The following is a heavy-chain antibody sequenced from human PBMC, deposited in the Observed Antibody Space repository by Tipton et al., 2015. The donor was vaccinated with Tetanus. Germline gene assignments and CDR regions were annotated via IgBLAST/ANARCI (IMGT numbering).Heavy chain of an antibody. CDR3: ARTWGVWVTSIDAFDI. J-gene: IGHJ3*02. CDR1: GGSFSAYY. D-gene: IGHD3-16*01. Sequence: TLSLTCAVYGGSFSAYYWSWIRQSPGKGLEWIGSINSGGTTYHNPSLKGRVAISVDTSKNQFSLKLSSVTAADTAVYYCARTWGVWVTSIDAFDIWGQGTKVAVSS. V-gene: IGHV4-34*01. CDR2: INSGGTT.